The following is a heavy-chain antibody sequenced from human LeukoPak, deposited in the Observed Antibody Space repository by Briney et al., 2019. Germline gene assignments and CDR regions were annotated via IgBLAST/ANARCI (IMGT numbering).Heavy chain of an antibody. D-gene: IGHD6-6*01. CDR2: IKQDGSEK. J-gene: IGHJ6*03. CDR3: ARIPYSSFLRRKMYYYYYYYMDV. V-gene: IGHV3-7*01. Sequence: PGGSLRPSCAASGFTFSSYWMSWVRQAPGKGLEWVANIKQDGSEKYYVDSVKGRFTISRDNAKNSLYLQMNSLRAEDTAVYYCARIPYSSFLRRKMYYYYYYYMDVWGKGTTVTVSS. CDR1: GFTFSSYW.